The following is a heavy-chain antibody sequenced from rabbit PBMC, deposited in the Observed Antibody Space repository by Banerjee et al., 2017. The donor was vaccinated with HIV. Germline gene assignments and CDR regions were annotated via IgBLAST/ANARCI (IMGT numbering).Heavy chain of an antibody. CDR3: ARGVYAGYAGYGYVPYYFTL. D-gene: IGHD6-1*01. CDR2: IYVGSSGVT. Sequence: EESGGDLVKPEGSLTLTCTASGFTLSSYWICWVRQAPGKGLEWIACIYVGSSGVTYYASWAKGRFTISKTSSTTVTLQMTSLTAADTATYFCARGVYAGYAGYGYVPYYFTLWGQGTLVTVS. CDR1: GFTLSSYW. V-gene: IGHV1S45*01. J-gene: IGHJ4*01.